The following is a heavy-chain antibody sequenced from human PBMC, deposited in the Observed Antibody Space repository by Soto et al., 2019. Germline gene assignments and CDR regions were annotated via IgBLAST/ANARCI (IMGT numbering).Heavy chain of an antibody. D-gene: IGHD2-8*01. V-gene: IGHV3-9*01. CDR3: LKDAPNGTIDD. J-gene: IGHJ4*02. CDR1: GFRFEQYV. CDR2: VSPTGDTV. Sequence: VQVMASGGGLVQPGRSLRLSCAVSGFRFEQYVMHWVRQAPGKGLECVSTVSPTGDTVAYADSVEGRFTVSRDNAKNSLYPQMNSLKGDDTAFYYCLKDAPNGTIDDWGQGALVTVSS.